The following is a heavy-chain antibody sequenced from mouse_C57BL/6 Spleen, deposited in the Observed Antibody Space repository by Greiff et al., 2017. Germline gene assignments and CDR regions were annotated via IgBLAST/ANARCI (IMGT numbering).Heavy chain of an antibody. J-gene: IGHJ2*01. CDR3: ARSTTVRYYFDY. D-gene: IGHD2-1*01. CDR2: IYPGSGNT. V-gene: IGHV1-76*01. Sequence: VQRVESGAELVRPGASVKLSCKASGYTFTDYYINWVKQRPGQGLEWIARIYPGSGNTYYNEKFKGKATLTAEKSSSTAYMQLSSLTSEDSAVYFCARSTTVRYYFDYWGQGTTLTVSS. CDR1: GYTFTDYY.